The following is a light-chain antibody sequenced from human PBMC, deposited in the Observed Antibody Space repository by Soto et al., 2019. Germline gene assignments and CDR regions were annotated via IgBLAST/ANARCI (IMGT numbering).Light chain of an antibody. V-gene: IGKV3-15*01. CDR2: GAS. J-gene: IGKJ2*01. CDR1: QSINNN. CDR3: QQYSNWPYT. Sequence: EIVMTQSPATLSVSPGERATLSCRASQSINNNLAWYQQKPGQAPSLLIYGASTRATGIPARFSGSGSGTEFTLTISGLQSEDFAVYYCQQYSNWPYTFGQGTKLEIK.